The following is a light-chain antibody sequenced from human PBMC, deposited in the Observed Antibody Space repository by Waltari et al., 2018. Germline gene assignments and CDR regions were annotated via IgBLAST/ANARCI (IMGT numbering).Light chain of an antibody. CDR3: QHYDGVPPWT. CDR1: RDINNY. J-gene: IGKJ1*01. Sequence: IQITPSQSSLSAPVGSRVTITCQASRDINNYLNWYQQKPGKAPKLLIYDASTLETGVPSRFSGSGSGTDFVFTISRLQPEDIATYYCQHYDGVPPWTFGQGTRVDFK. V-gene: IGKV1-33*01. CDR2: DAS.